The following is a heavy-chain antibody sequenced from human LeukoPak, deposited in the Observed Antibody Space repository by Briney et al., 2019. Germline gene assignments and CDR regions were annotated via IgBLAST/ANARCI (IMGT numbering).Heavy chain of an antibody. CDR1: GFTFSSYG. J-gene: IGHJ4*02. V-gene: IGHV3-30*18. CDR2: ISYDGSTK. D-gene: IGHD6-19*01. CDR3: AKRSGDSSGWYALGY. Sequence: GGSLRLSCAASGFTFSSYGMHWVRQAPGKGLEWVAVISYDGSTKYYADSVKGRFTISRDNSKNTLYLQMNSLRGEDTAVYYCAKRSGDSSGWYALGYWGQGTLVTVS.